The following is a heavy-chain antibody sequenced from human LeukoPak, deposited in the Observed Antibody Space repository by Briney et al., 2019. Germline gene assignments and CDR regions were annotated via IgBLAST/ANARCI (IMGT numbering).Heavy chain of an antibody. Sequence: SVKVSCKASGFTFTSSAMQWVRQARGQRLEWIGWIVVGSGNTNYAQKFQESFTITRDNSTSTAYMELTSLRSEDTAVYYCAADGGNWNLPDYYYMDVWGKGTTVTVSS. V-gene: IGHV1-58*02. J-gene: IGHJ6*03. CDR3: AADGGNWNLPDYYYMDV. D-gene: IGHD1-1*01. CDR2: IVVGSGNT. CDR1: GFTFTSSA.